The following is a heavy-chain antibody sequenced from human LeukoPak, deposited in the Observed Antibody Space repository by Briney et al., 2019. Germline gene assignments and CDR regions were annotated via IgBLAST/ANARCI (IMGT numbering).Heavy chain of an antibody. D-gene: IGHD7-27*01. J-gene: IGHJ4*02. V-gene: IGHV4-59*08. CDR2: IYYSGST. CDR3: ARHREDWGFDS. CDR1: GGSISSYF. Sequence: PSETLSLTCTVSGGSISSYFWNWIRQPPGTGLEWIGYIYYSGSTNYNPSLNIRVTISVDTSKNQFSLKLSSVTAADTAVYYCARHREDWGFDSWGQGTLVTVSS.